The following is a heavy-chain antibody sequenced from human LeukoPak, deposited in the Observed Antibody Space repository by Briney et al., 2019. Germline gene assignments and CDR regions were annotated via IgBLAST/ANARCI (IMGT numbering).Heavy chain of an antibody. CDR3: ARALDILTGYPTVGY. V-gene: IGHV4-34*01. CDR2: INQSGST. J-gene: IGHJ4*02. D-gene: IGHD3-9*01. CDR1: GGSFSGYY. Sequence: SETLSLTCAAYGGSFSGYYWSWLRQPPGKGLQWIGEINQSGSTNYNPSLKSRVTISVDTSKNQFSLKLSSVTAADTAVYYCARALDILTGYPTVGYWGQGTLVTVSS.